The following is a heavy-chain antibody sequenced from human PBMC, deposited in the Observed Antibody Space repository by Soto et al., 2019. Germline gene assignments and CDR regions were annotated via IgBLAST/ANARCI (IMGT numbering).Heavy chain of an antibody. CDR1: GGSISSYY. V-gene: IGHV4-59*01. CDR3: ARDDTGDGAFDS. Sequence: PSETLSLTCTVSGGSISSYYWSWIRQPPGKGLEWIGYIYYSGSTNYNPSLKSRVTISVDTSKNQFSLKLSSVTAADTAVYYCARDDTGDGAFDSWGQGTRVTVAS. J-gene: IGHJ3*02. D-gene: IGHD5-18*01. CDR2: IYYSGST.